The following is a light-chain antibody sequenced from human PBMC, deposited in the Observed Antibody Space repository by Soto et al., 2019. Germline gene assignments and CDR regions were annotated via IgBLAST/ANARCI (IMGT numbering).Light chain of an antibody. V-gene: IGLV2-23*01. CDR3: CSYAGSSTYVL. J-gene: IGLJ2*01. CDR2: EGS. Sequence: QSALTQPASVSGSPGQSITISCTGTSSDVGSYNLVSWYQQHPGTAPKLMIYEGSKRPSGVSNRFSGSKSGNTASLTISGLQAEDEADYYCCSYAGSSTYVLFGGGTKLNVL. CDR1: SSDVGSYNL.